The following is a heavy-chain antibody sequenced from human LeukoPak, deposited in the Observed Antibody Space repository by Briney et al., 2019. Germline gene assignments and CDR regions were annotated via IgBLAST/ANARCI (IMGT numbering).Heavy chain of an antibody. CDR2: IYYSGST. CDR1: AGSISSYY. D-gene: IGHD6-6*01. J-gene: IGHJ6*02. CDR3: ARAPESSSSYYYYYGMDV. V-gene: IGHV4-59*01. Sequence: SETLSLTCTVSAGSISSYYWSWIRQPPGKGLEWLGYIYYSGSTNYNPSLKSRVTISVDTSKNQFSLKLSSVTAADTAVYYCARAPESSSSYYYYYGMDVWGQGTTVTVSS.